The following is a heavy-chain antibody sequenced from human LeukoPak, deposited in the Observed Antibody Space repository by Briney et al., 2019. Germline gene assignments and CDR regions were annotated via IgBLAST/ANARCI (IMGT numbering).Heavy chain of an antibody. CDR3: ARKYSSWGYFDY. D-gene: IGHD6-6*01. V-gene: IGHV1-2*02. CDR1: GYTFTGYY. J-gene: IGHJ4*02. Sequence: ASVKVSCKASGYTFTGYYMRWVRQAPGQGLEWMGWINPNSGGTNYAQKFQGRVTMTRDTSISTAYMELSRLRSDDTAVYYCARKYSSWGYFDYWGQGTLVTVSS. CDR2: INPNSGGT.